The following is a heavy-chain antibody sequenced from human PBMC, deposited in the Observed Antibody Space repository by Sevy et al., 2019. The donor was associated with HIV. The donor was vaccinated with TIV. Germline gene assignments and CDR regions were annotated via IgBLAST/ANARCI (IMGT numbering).Heavy chain of an antibody. CDR1: GFTFSSYA. D-gene: IGHD3-9*01. J-gene: IGHJ4*02. Sequence: GGSLRLSCAASGFTFSSYAMHWVRQAPGKGLEWVAVISYDGSNKYYADSVKGRFTNSRDNSKNTLYLQMNSPRSEDMVVYYCARPYYDIFTGYSPPYYFDYWGQGTLVTVSS. V-gene: IGHV3-30-3*01. CDR2: ISYDGSNK. CDR3: ARPYYDIFTGYSPPYYFDY.